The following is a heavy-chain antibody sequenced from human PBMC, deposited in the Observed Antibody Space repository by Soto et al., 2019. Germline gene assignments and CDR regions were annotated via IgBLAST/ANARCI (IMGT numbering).Heavy chain of an antibody. CDR3: ARNLEAGDY. V-gene: IGHV1-46*01. Sequence: QVQLVQSGAEVKKPGASVKVSCKASGYTFTNSYIHWVRQAPGQGLEWMALLNPNGGSTNYAQNFQGRVTGTRDTSTSTVYMELTSMTSEDTAVYYCARNLEAGDYWGQGTLVTVSS. D-gene: IGHD6-13*01. CDR1: GYTFTNSY. J-gene: IGHJ4*02. CDR2: LNPNGGST.